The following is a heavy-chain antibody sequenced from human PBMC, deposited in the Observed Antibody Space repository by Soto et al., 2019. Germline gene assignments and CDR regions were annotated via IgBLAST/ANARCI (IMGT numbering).Heavy chain of an antibody. V-gene: IGHV1-69*13. D-gene: IGHD6-6*01. J-gene: IGHJ6*02. CDR1: GGTFSSYA. CDR2: IIPIFGTA. CDR3: ARHLSSSSYYYYGMDV. Sequence: SVKVSCKASGGTFSSYAISWVRQAPGQGLEWMGGIIPIFGTANYAQKFQGRVTITADESTSTAYMELSSLRSEDTAVYYCARHLSSSSYYYYGMDVWGQGTTVTVSS.